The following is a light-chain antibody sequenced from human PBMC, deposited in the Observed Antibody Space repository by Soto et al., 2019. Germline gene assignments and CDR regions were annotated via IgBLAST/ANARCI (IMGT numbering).Light chain of an antibody. CDR3: QQRSDWPT. CDR1: ESVSTF. Sequence: EIVLTQSPATLSLSPGERATLSCRASESVSTFLAWYQQKPGQAPRLLIYDASTRATDIPARFSGSGSGTDFTLTISSLEPEDFAVYYCQQRSDWPTFGGGTKVEIK. CDR2: DAS. V-gene: IGKV3-11*01. J-gene: IGKJ4*01.